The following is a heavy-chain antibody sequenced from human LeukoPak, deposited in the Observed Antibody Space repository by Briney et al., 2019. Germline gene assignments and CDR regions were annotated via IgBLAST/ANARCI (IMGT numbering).Heavy chain of an antibody. J-gene: IGHJ5*02. Sequence: SVNVSCKASGYTFASNYIHWVRQAPGQGLEGMGGIIPIFVTANYAQKFQGRVTITADESTSTAYMELSSLRSEDTAVYYCARGYDSSGYYYDRAPLPGFDPWGQGTLVTVSS. CDR3: ARGYDSSGYYYDRAPLPGFDP. D-gene: IGHD3-22*01. CDR2: IIPIFVTA. CDR1: GYTFASNY. V-gene: IGHV1-69*13.